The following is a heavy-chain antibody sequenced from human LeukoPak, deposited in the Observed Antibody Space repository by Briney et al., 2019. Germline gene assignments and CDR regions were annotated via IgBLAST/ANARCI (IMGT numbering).Heavy chain of an antibody. CDR2: IKQDGSEK. J-gene: IGHJ6*03. CDR3: AREGGDSRNNHYYYMDV. D-gene: IGHD2-21*01. Sequence: PGGSLRLSCAASGFTFSSYWMSWVRQAPGKGLEWVANIKQDGSEKYYVDSVKGRFTISRDNAKNSLYLQMNSLRAEDTAVYYCAREGGDSRNNHYYYMDVWGKGTTVTISS. CDR1: GFTFSSYW. V-gene: IGHV3-7*01.